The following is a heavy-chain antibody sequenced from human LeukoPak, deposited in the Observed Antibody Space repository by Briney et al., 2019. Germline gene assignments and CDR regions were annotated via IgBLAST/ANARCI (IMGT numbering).Heavy chain of an antibody. D-gene: IGHD3-3*01. Sequence: SETLSLTCTVSGGSISSYYWSWIRQPPGKGLEWIGYIYYSGSTNYNPSLKSRVTISVDKSKNQFSLKLSSVTAADTAVYYCARARSGFLEWYPSPVGAFDIWGQGTMVTVSS. V-gene: IGHV4-59*12. CDR3: ARARSGFLEWYPSPVGAFDI. J-gene: IGHJ3*02. CDR2: IYYSGST. CDR1: GGSISSYY.